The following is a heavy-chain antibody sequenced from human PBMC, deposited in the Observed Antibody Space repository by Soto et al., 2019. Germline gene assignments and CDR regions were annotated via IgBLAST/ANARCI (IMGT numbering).Heavy chain of an antibody. V-gene: IGHV1-24*01. CDR1: GYTLTELS. J-gene: IGHJ2*01. CDR3: ATDRARYYDSSGYKYYWYFDL. CDR2: FDPEDGET. D-gene: IGHD3-22*01. Sequence: ASVKVSCKVSGYTLTELSMHWVRQAPGKGLEWMGGFDPEDGETIYAQKFQGRVTMTEDTSTDTAYMELSSLRSEDTAVYYCATDRARYYDSSGYKYYWYFDLWGRGTLVTVSS.